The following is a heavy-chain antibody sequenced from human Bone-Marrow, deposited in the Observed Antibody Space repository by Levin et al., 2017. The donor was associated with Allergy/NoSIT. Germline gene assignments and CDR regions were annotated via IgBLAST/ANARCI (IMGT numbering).Heavy chain of an antibody. CDR3: ANRGQVGGFHI. V-gene: IGHV3-23*01. D-gene: IGHD3-10*01. CDR2: ISQSGDGT. Sequence: PGGSLRLSCAASGFTFSSFAMNWVRLAPGKGLEWVSAISQSGDGTFYADSVRGRFTISRDNSKNTLYLQLNSLRADDTAVYYCANRGQVGGFHIWGQGTMVSVAS. CDR1: GFTFSSFA. J-gene: IGHJ3*02.